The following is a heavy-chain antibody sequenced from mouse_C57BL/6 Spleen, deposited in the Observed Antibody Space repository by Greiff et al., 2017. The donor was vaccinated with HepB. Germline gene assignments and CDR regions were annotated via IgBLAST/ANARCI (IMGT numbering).Heavy chain of an antibody. CDR3: ARHDYYGNYVWFAY. V-gene: IGHV2-6-1*01. CDR1: GFSLTSYG. J-gene: IGHJ3*01. CDR2: IWSDGST. D-gene: IGHD2-1*01. Sequence: QVQLQESGPGLVAPSQSLSITCTVSGFSLTSYGVHWVRQPPGKGLEWLVVIWSDGSTTYNSALKSRLSISKDNSKSQVFLKMNSLQTDDTAMYYCARHDYYGNYVWFAYWGQGTLVTVSA.